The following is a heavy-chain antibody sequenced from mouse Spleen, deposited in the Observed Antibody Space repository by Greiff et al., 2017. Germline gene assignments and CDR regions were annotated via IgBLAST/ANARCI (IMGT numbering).Heavy chain of an antibody. D-gene: IGHD1-2*01. CDR1: GYTFTDYA. V-gene: IGHV1S137*01. Sequence: VKLMESGAELVRPGVSVKISCKGSGYTFTDYAMHWVKQSHAKSLEWIGVISTYYGDASYNQKFKGKATMTVDKSSSTAYMELARLTSEDSAIYYCARDTTAFYAMDYWGQGTSVTVSS. J-gene: IGHJ4*01. CDR2: ISTYYGDA. CDR3: ARDTTAFYAMDY.